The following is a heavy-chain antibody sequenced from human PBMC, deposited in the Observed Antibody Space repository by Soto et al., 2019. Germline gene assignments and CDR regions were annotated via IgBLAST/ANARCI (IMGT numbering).Heavy chain of an antibody. CDR2: IYSGGST. V-gene: IGHV3-66*01. CDR1: GFTVSSNY. J-gene: IGHJ3*02. Sequence: GGSLRLSCAASGFTVSSNYMSWVRQAPGKGLEWVSVIYSGGSTYYADSVKGRFTISRDNSKNTLYLQMNSLRAEDTAVYYCARERGSGYDSAFDIWGQRTMVTVSS. D-gene: IGHD5-12*01. CDR3: ARERGSGYDSAFDI.